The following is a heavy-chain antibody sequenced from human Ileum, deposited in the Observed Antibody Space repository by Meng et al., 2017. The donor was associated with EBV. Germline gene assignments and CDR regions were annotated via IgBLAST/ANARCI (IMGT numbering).Heavy chain of an antibody. CDR1: GGSISGSNW. J-gene: IGHJ4*02. CDR3: STYLYGGDEHYFDY. Sequence: QVQLQESVPGLVRPSGXLSLTCAVSGGSISGSNWWSWVRQPPGKGLEWIGEIYHGGTTNYNPSLKSRVTMSVDKSKNQFSLKLSSVTAADTAVYYCSTYLYGGDEHYFDYWGQGTMVTVSS. V-gene: IGHV4-4*02. D-gene: IGHD4-23*01. CDR2: IYHGGTT.